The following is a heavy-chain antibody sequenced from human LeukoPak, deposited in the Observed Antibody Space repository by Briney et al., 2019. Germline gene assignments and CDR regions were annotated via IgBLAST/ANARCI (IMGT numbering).Heavy chain of an antibody. Sequence: GGSLRLSCSASGFTFSSYAMHWVRQAPGKGLEYVSAISSNGGSTYYADSVKGRFTISRDNSKNTLYLQMSSLRAEDTAVYYSVNRNSSGWYYFDYWDQGTLVTVSS. CDR2: ISSNGGST. V-gene: IGHV3-64D*06. J-gene: IGHJ4*02. CDR1: GFTFSSYA. D-gene: IGHD6-19*01. CDR3: VNRNSSGWYYFDY.